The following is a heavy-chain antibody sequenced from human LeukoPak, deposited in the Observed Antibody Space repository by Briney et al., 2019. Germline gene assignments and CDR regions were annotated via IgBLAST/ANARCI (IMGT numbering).Heavy chain of an antibody. CDR2: IDWDDDK. CDR3: ARIRGSRYYFDY. CDR1: GFSPTTSGMC. V-gene: IGHV2-70*11. D-gene: IGHD6-13*01. J-gene: IGHJ4*02. Sequence: SGPTLVNPTQTLTLTCTFSGFSPTTSGMCVSWIRQPPGKALEWLARIDWDDDKYYSTSLRTRLTISKDTSKNQVVLTMTNMDPVDTATYYCARIRGSRYYFDYWGQGTLVTVSS.